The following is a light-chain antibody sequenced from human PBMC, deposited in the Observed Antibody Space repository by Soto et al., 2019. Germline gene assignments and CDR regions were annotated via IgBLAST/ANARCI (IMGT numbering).Light chain of an antibody. CDR2: EVT. CDR3: SSYAGSNIL. V-gene: IGLV2-8*01. J-gene: IGLJ2*01. Sequence: QSVLTQPPSASGSPGQSVTISCTGTSSDVGGYNFVSWYQHHPGKGPKLMIYEVTKRPSGVPDRFSGSKSGNTASLTVSGLQTEDEADYYCSSYAGSNILFGGGTRSPS. CDR1: SSDVGGYNF.